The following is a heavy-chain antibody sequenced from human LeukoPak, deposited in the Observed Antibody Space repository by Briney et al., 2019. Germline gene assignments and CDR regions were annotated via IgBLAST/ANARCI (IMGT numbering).Heavy chain of an antibody. V-gene: IGHV1-2*02. CDR3: ARDKGYDILTGYYHTGAFDI. J-gene: IGHJ3*02. CDR1: GYTFTGYY. CDR2: INPNSGGT. D-gene: IGHD3-9*01. Sequence: GASVKVSRKASGYTFTGYYLHWVRQAPGQGLEWMGWINPNSGGTNYAQKFQGRVTMTRDTSISTCYMELSRLRSDDTAVYYCARDKGYDILTGYYHTGAFDIWGQGTMVTVSS.